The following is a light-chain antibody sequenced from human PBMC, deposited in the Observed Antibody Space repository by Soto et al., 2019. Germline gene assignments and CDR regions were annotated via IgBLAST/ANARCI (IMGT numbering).Light chain of an antibody. Sequence: EIVLTQSPGTLSLSPGERATLSCRASQSVSSSYLAWYQQKPGQAPRLLIYGASRRATGIPDRFSGSGSGTDFTLTISRLEPEDFAVYYCQQYGSSSWTCGQGTKVDIK. V-gene: IGKV3-20*01. J-gene: IGKJ1*01. CDR1: QSVSSSY. CDR2: GAS. CDR3: QQYGSSSWT.